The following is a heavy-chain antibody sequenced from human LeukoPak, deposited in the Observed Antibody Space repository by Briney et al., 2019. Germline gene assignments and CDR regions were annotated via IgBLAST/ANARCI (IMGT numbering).Heavy chain of an antibody. V-gene: IGHV3-48*04. CDR2: ISSSSSTI. Sequence: PGGSLRLSCAASGFTFSSYSMNWVRQAPGKGLEWVSYISSSSSTIYYADSVKGRFTISRDNAKNSLYLQMNSLRAEDTAVYYCARDRSLLVYYGSGPNGFDPWGQGTLVTVSS. CDR3: ARDRSLLVYYGSGPNGFDP. CDR1: GFTFSSYS. D-gene: IGHD3-10*01. J-gene: IGHJ5*02.